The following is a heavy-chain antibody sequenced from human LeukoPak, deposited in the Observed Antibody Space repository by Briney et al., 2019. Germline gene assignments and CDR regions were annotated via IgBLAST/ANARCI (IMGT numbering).Heavy chain of an antibody. CDR2: INHSGST. CDR3: ARTLVASGWAYDY. CDR1: GGSFSGYY. Sequence: ASETLSLTCAVYGGSFSGYYWSWIRQPPGKGLEWIGEINHSGSTNYNPSLKSRVTISVDKSKNQFSLKLSSVTAADTAVYYCARTLVASGWAYDYWGQGTLVTVSS. D-gene: IGHD6-19*01. J-gene: IGHJ4*02. V-gene: IGHV4-34*01.